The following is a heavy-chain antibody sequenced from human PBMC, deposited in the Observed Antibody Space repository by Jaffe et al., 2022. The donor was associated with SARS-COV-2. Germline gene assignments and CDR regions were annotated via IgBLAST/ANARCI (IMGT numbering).Heavy chain of an antibody. CDR3: SRHTGGGGNY. CDR1: GFAVAGSY. Sequence: EVQLVESGGGLVQPGGSLRLSCAASGFAVAGSYVTWVRQAPGKGPEWVSVIYNGGATYYADSVKGRFSMSRDTLRNTVSLEMNSLRVEDTAIYYCSRHTGGGGNYWGQGTLVTVSS. V-gene: IGHV3-66*02. J-gene: IGHJ4*02. D-gene: IGHD2-15*01. CDR2: IYNGGAT.